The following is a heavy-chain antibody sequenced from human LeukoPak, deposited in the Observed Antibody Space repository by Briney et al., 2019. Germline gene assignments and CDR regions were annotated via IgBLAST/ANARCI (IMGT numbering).Heavy chain of an antibody. J-gene: IGHJ4*02. CDR2: IYSGGST. V-gene: IGHV3-53*01. CDR1: GFTFISNY. CDR3: AREEDY. Sequence: GGSLSPSGPPSGFTFISNYMSGVRQAPGKGLEWVSVIYSGGSTKYADSVKGRFTISRDNSKNTLYLQMNSLRAEDTAVYYCAREEDYWGQGTLVTVSS.